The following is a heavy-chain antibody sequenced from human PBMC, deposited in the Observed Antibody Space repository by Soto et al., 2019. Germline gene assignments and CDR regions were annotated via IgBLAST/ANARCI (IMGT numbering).Heavy chain of an antibody. CDR3: ARDAGGSSWYQYYGMDV. J-gene: IGHJ6*02. CDR2: IWYDGSNK. Sequence: GSLRLSCAASGFTFSSYGMHWVRQAPGKGLEWVAVIWYDGSNKYYADSVKGRFTISRDNSKNTLYLQMNSLRAEDTAVYYCARDAGGSSWYQYYGMDVWGQGTTVTVSS. D-gene: IGHD6-13*01. V-gene: IGHV3-33*01. CDR1: GFTFSSYG.